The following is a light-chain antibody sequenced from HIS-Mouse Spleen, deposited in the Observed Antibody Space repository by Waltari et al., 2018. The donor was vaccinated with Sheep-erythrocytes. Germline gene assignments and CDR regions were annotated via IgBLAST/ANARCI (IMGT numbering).Light chain of an antibody. CDR1: QSISSN. J-gene: IGKJ2*01. CDR2: AAS. Sequence: DIQMTQSPSSLSSSVGDRVTITCRASQSISSNFNWYQQKPGNAPKLLIYAASSLQSGVPSRFSGSGSGTDFTLTISSLQPEDFATYYCQQSYSTPYTFGQGTKLEIK. V-gene: IGKV1-39*01. CDR3: QQSYSTPYT.